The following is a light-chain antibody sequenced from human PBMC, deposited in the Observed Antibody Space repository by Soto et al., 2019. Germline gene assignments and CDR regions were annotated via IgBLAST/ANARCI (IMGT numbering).Light chain of an antibody. V-gene: IGKV3-11*01. J-gene: IGKJ3*01. CDR1: QSVSSY. CDR3: QQRSDWL. CDR2: DAS. Sequence: EIVLTQSQATLSLSPGGRATLSCRTSQSVSSYLAWYQQKPGQAPRLLIYDASNRATGTPARFSGSGSGTDFTLTISSLEPEDFAVYYCQQRSDWLFGPGTKVDIK.